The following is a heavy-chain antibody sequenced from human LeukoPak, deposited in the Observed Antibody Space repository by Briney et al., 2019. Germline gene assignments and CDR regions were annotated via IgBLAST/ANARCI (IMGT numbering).Heavy chain of an antibody. J-gene: IGHJ4*02. Sequence: GGPLRLSCAASGFTFSNHGMIWVRQAPGKGLEWVSGISPSGDITYYADSVKGRFTISRDNSKNTLYLEVISLTAEDTAVYYCAKDDAWLRFGEWSQGTLVTVSS. V-gene: IGHV3-23*01. CDR3: AKDDAWLRFGE. CDR2: ISPSGDIT. CDR1: GFTFSNHG. D-gene: IGHD3-10*01.